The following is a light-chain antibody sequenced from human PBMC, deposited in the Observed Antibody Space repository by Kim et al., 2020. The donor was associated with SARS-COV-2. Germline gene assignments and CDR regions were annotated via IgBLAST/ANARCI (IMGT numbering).Light chain of an antibody. CDR3: QQSYITPFT. CDR2: AAS. V-gene: IGKV1-39*01. Sequence: DIQMTQSPSSLSASVGDRVTITCLTSQSISSHLNWYHQKPGRAPKLLISAASTLQGGVPSRFSGSGSETDFTLTISSLQPEDFATYFCQQSYITPFTFGPGTKVDIK. CDR1: QSISSH. J-gene: IGKJ3*01.